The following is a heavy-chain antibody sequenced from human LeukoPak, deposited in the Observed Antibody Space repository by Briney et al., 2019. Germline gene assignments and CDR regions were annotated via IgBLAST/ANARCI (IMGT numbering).Heavy chain of an antibody. CDR1: GGSISNGDYY. D-gene: IGHD5-12*01. J-gene: IGHJ4*02. Sequence: SETLSLTCTVSGGSISNGDYYWSWIRQPPGKGLEWIGYIYYSGSTYYNPSLKSRVTISVDTSKNQFSLKLSSVTAADTAVYYCARGGYDFGVDYWGQGTLVTVSS. CDR2: IYYSGST. CDR3: ARGGYDFGVDY. V-gene: IGHV4-30-4*08.